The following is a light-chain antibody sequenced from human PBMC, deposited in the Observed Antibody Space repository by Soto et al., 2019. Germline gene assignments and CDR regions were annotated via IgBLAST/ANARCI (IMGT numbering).Light chain of an antibody. CDR3: QVWDASSDRWV. V-gene: IGLV3-21*02. Sequence: SYELTQPPSVSVAPGQTARISCGGDNIGGRSVHWYQQKPGQAPVLVVYADSDRPSGIPERFSGSNSGNTATLTIGTVEAGDEADYYCQVWDASSDRWVFRGGTKLTVL. CDR2: ADS. CDR1: NIGGRS. J-gene: IGLJ3*02.